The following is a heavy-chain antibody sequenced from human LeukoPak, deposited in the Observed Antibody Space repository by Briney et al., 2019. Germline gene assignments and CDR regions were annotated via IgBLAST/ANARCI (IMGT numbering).Heavy chain of an antibody. V-gene: IGHV3-15*01. D-gene: IGHD3-10*01. CDR2: IKSKTDGGTT. CDR3: TTDRYYYDSGSDYKSEDYFDY. Sequence: GGSLTLPFAASGYTLCNSWMSWLRQAPGKGLEWVGRIKSKTDGGTTDYAAPVKGRFTISRDDSKNTLYLQMNSLKTEDTAVYYCTTDRYYYDSGSDYKSEDYFDYWGQGTLVTVSS. J-gene: IGHJ4*02. CDR1: GYTLCNSW.